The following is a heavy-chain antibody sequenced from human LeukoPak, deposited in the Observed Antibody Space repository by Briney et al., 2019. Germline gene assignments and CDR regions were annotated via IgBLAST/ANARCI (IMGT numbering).Heavy chain of an antibody. D-gene: IGHD5-12*01. J-gene: IGHJ4*02. V-gene: IGHV3-30*03. CDR1: GFTFSSYG. CDR3: ATGRSWLREGDY. CDR2: ISYDGSNK. Sequence: GGSLRLSCAASGFTFSSYGMHWVRKAPGKGLEWVAVISYDGSNKYYADSVKGRFTISRDNSKNTLYLQMNSLRAEDTAVYYCATGRSWLREGDYWGQGTMVTVSS.